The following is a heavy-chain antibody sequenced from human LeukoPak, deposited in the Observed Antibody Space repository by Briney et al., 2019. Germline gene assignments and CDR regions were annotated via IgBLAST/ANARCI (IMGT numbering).Heavy chain of an antibody. Sequence: SETLSLTCAVYGGSFSGYYWSWIRQPPGKGLEWIGEINHSGSTNYNPSLKSRVTISVDTSKNQFSLKLSSVTAADTAVYYCASSSTLTPWGQGTLVTVSS. D-gene: IGHD2/OR15-2a*01. CDR2: INHSGST. J-gene: IGHJ5*02. CDR3: ASSSTLTP. CDR1: GGSFSGYY. V-gene: IGHV4-34*01.